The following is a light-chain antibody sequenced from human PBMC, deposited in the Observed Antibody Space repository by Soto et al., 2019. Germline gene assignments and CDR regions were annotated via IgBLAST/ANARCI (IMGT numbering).Light chain of an antibody. CDR3: QLWNSSSDQGV. J-gene: IGLJ3*02. CDR1: NVGINS. CDR2: YDS. Sequence: SYELTQPPSVSVAPEKTATITCGGANVGINSVHWYQQKPGQAPLLVVYYDSDLPSGIPERFSGTTSENTATLTISRVEGGDEADYYCQLWNSSSDQGVFGGGTKLTVL. V-gene: IGLV3-21*04.